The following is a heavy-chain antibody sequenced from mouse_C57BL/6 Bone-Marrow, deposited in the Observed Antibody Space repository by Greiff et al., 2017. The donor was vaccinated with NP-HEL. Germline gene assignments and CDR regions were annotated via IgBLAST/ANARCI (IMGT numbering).Heavy chain of an antibody. CDR2: IDPSDSYT. CDR3: ALLLGFAY. D-gene: IGHD1-1*01. CDR1: GYTFTSYW. V-gene: IGHV1-59*01. Sequence: VQLQQPGAELVRPGTSVKLSCKASGYTFTSYWMHWVKQRPGQGLEWIGVIDPSDSYTNYNQKFKGKATLTVDTSSSTAYMQLSSLTSEDSAVYYCALLLGFAYWGQGTLVTVSA. J-gene: IGHJ3*01.